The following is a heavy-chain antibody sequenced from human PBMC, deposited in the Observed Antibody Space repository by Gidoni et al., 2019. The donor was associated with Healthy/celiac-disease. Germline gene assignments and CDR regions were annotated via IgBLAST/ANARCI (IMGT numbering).Heavy chain of an antibody. D-gene: IGHD6-19*01. CDR2: IWYDGSNK. CDR1: GFTFSSYG. J-gene: IGHJ6*02. Sequence: QVQLVESGGGVVQPGRSLRLSCAASGFTFSSYGMHWVRQAPGKGLEWVAVIWYDGSNKYYADSVKGRFTISRDNSKNTLYLQMNSLRAEDTAVYYCARDKYSSGWYVMDVWGQGTTVTVSS. V-gene: IGHV3-33*01. CDR3: ARDKYSSGWYVMDV.